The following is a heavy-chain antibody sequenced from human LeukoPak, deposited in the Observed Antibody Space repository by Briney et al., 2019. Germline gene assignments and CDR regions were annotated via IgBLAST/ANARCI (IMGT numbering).Heavy chain of an antibody. CDR1: GYTFTGYY. J-gene: IGHJ4*02. V-gene: IGHV1-2*02. CDR3: ARDRALVTLFEY. Sequence: GASVKVSCKASGYTFTGYYMHWVRQAPGQGLEWMGWINPNSGGTNYAQKLQGRVTMTRDTSLSTAYMELSRLRSDDTAVYYCARDRALVTLFEYWGQGTLVTVSS. D-gene: IGHD2/OR15-2a*01. CDR2: INPNSGGT.